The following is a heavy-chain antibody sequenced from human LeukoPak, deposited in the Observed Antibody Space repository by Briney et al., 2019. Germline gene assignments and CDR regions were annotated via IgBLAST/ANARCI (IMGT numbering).Heavy chain of an antibody. D-gene: IGHD3-22*01. CDR1: GFTVSSNY. Sequence: GGSLRLSCAASGFTVSSNYMSWVRQAPGKGLEWASVIYSGGSTYYADSVKGRFTIFRDNSKNTLYLQMNSLRAEDTAVYYCARITSNYYDSSGYNWFDPWGQGTLVTVSS. J-gene: IGHJ5*02. CDR3: ARITSNYYDSSGYNWFDP. V-gene: IGHV3-66*01. CDR2: IYSGGST.